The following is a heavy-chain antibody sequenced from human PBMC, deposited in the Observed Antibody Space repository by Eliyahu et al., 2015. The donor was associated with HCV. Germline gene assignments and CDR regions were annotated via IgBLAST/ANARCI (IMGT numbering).Heavy chain of an antibody. CDR1: GGSISSTTYY. CDR3: ARHELLPPPFDY. D-gene: IGHD3-10*01. Sequence: QLQLQESGPGLVKTSETLSLTCXVSGGSISSTTYYWGWXRQPPGKGLEWIGTIYYSGTTYYNPSLKSRVTISVVTSKNQFSLKLSSVTAADTAVYYCARHELLPPPFDYWGQGTLVTVST. CDR2: IYYSGTT. J-gene: IGHJ4*02. V-gene: IGHV4-39*01.